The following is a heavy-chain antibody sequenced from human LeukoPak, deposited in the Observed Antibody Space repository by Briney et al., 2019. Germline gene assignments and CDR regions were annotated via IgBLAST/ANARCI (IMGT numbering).Heavy chain of an antibody. Sequence: ASVKVSCKASGYTFTSYDINWERQATGQGLEWMGWMNPNSGNTGYAQKFQGRVSMTRNTSKSTAYMELSSLRSEDTAVYYCATHDEGVIGDDAFGIWGQGTMVTVSS. V-gene: IGHV1-8*01. CDR3: ATHDEGVIGDDAFGI. CDR2: MNPNSGNT. J-gene: IGHJ3*02. D-gene: IGHD3-16*02. CDR1: GYTFTSYD.